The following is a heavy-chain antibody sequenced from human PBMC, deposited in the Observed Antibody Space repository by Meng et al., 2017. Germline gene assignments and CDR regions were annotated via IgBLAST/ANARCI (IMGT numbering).Heavy chain of an antibody. CDR1: GGSISSSSYY. CDR2: IYYSGST. J-gene: IGHJ4*02. D-gene: IGHD6-13*01. V-gene: IGHV4-39*07. Sequence: SETLSLTCTVSGGSISSSSYYWGWIRQPPGKGLEWIGSIYYSGSTYYNPSLKSRVTISVDPSKNQFSLKLSSVTAADTAVYYCAGSSSWPFDYWGQGTLVTVSS. CDR3: AGSSSWPFDY.